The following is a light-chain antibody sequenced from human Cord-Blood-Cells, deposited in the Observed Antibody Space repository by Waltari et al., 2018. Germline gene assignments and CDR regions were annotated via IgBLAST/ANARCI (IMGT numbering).Light chain of an antibody. J-gene: IGLJ2*01. CDR2: EGS. CDR3: CSYAGSSTLRVV. CDR1: SSDVGSYNL. Sequence: QSALTQPASVSGSPGQSITISCTGTSSDVGSYNLVSLYQQHPGKAPKLMIYEGSKRPSGVSNRFSGSKSGNTASLTISGLQAEDEADYYCCSYAGSSTLRVVFGGGTKLTVL. V-gene: IGLV2-23*01.